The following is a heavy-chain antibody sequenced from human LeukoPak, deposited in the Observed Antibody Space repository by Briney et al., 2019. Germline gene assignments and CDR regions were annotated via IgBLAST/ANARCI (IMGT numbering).Heavy chain of an antibody. D-gene: IGHD3-16*02. CDR1: GGSICSSSYY. CDR2: IYYSGST. J-gene: IGHJ5*02. CDR3: ASGDDYVWGSYRYMFNTNWFDP. Sequence: PSETLSLTCTVSGGSICSSSYYWGWIRQPPGRGLEWIGSIYYSGSTYYNPSLKSRVTISVDTSKHQFSLKLSSVTAADTAVYYCASGDDYVWGSYRYMFNTNWFDPWGQGTLVTVSS. V-gene: IGHV4-39*07.